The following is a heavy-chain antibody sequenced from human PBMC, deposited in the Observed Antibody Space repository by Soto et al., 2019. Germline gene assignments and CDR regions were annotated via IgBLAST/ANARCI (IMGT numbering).Heavy chain of an antibody. CDR2: INPNGGST. V-gene: IGHV1-46*01. D-gene: IGHD2-2*01. Sequence: QVQLVQSGAEVKKPGASVKVSCKASGYTFTSYYMHWVRQAPGQGLEWMGIINPNGGSTSYAQKFQGRVTMTRDTSTSTVYMELSSLRSEDTAVYYCASFCTSCFGDYWGQGTLVTVSS. J-gene: IGHJ4*02. CDR1: GYTFTSYY. CDR3: ASFCTSCFGDY.